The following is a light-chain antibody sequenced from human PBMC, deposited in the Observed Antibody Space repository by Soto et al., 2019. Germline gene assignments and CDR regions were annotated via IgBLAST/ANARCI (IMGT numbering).Light chain of an antibody. CDR1: SSDVGGYNY. CDR2: EVS. V-gene: IGLV2-14*01. Sequence: QSVLTQPASVSGSPGQSITISCTGTSSDVGGYNYVSWYQQHPGKAPKLMIYEVSNRPSGVSNRFSGSKSGNTASLTISGLPAEDEADYYCSSYTSSRTPSVVFGGGSKLTVL. CDR3: SSYTSSRTPSVV. J-gene: IGLJ2*01.